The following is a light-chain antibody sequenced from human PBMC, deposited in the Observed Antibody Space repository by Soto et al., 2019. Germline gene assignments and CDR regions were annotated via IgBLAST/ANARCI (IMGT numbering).Light chain of an antibody. CDR1: SSNIAGNT. J-gene: IGLJ7*01. CDR3: ATWDDDLNAAV. V-gene: IGLV1-44*01. CDR2: IND. Sequence: QSALTQPPSLSGTPGQRVTISCSGSSSNIAGNTVHWYQHLPGTAPKLLIYINDQRPSGVPGRFSASTSGTSASLAIGGLQSDDEADYYCATWDDDLNAAVFGGGTQLTVL.